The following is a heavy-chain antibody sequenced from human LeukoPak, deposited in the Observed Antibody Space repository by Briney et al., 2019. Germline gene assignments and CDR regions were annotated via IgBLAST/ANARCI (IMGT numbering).Heavy chain of an antibody. Sequence: SETLSLTCTVSGYSITSGYHWGWIRQPPGKGLEWIASIYHSGTTYYNPSLKSRVTISVDTSKNQFSLKLSSVTAADTAVYYCARDGVVGSYSWYFDLWGRGTLVTVSS. V-gene: IGHV4-38-2*02. CDR1: GYSITSGYH. J-gene: IGHJ2*01. CDR2: IYHSGTT. CDR3: ARDGVVGSYSWYFDL. D-gene: IGHD1-26*01.